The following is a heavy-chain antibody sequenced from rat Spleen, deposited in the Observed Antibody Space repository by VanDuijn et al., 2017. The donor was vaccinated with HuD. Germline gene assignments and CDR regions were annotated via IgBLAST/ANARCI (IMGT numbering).Heavy chain of an antibody. CDR3: AREGNSGVMDV. CDR2: IWINGNT. D-gene: IGHD1-10*01. Sequence: QVHLQESGPGLVQPSQTLSLTCTVSGFSLNSYNVHWVRQPTGKGLEWMGLIWINGNTDYNSTLKSRLTFSRDTSKNQVFLEMNSLQAEDVATYYCAREGNSGVMDVWGQGTLVTVSS. CDR1: GFSLNSYN. J-gene: IGHJ3*01. V-gene: IGHV2-30*01.